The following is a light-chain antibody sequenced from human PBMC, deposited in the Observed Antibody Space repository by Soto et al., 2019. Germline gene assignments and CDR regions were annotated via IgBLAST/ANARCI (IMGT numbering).Light chain of an antibody. J-gene: IGKJ3*01. CDR3: QQYSYWPSFT. V-gene: IGKV3-15*01. CDR1: QSIGSN. Sequence: EIVMTQSPATLSVSPGERATLSCRASQSIGSNLAWYKQKPGQAPRLLIYGASSRATGIPARISGSGSGTEFTLTISSLQSEDFAVYYCQQYSYWPSFTFGPGTKVDIK. CDR2: GAS.